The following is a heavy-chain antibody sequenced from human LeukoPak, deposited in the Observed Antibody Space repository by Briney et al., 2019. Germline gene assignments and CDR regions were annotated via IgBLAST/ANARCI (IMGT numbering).Heavy chain of an antibody. CDR2: IFYSGST. CDR1: SDSISTSNYY. J-gene: IGHJ4*02. Sequence: SETLSLTCTVSSDSISTSNYYWGWVRQPPGKALEWIGNIFYSGSTYYSPSLKSRVTISLDTSRNQFSLKLSSVTAADTAVYYCARRSGIAVAGAFDYWGQGTLVTVSS. CDR3: ARRSGIAVAGAFDY. V-gene: IGHV4-39*07. D-gene: IGHD6-19*01.